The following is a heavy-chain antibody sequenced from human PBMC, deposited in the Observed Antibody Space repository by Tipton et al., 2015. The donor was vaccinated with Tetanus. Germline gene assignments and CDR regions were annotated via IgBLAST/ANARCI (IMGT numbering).Heavy chain of an antibody. CDR3: AKDPASTAMVNSMDY. CDR1: GFTFSSYA. CDR2: ISGSGGST. V-gene: IGHV3-23*01. D-gene: IGHD5-18*01. J-gene: IGHJ4*02. Sequence: AVSGFTFSSYAMSWVRQAPGKGLEWVSAISGSGGSTYYADSVKGRFTISRDNSKNTLYLQMSSLRAEDAAVYYCAKDPASTAMVNSMDYWGQGTLVTVSS.